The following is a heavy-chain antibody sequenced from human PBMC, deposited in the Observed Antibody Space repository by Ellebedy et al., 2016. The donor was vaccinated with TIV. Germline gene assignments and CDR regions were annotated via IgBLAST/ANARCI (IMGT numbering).Heavy chain of an antibody. CDR3: ARDCSSTSCYMEDYYGMDV. Sequence: MPSETLSLTCAVYGGSFSGFYWSWTRQPPGKGLEWIGEINHSGSTHDNPSLKSRVTISVDTSKNQFSVRMSSVTAADTAVYYCARDCSSTSCYMEDYYGMDVWGQGTTVTVSS. V-gene: IGHV4-34*01. J-gene: IGHJ6*02. D-gene: IGHD2-2*02. CDR1: GGSFSGFY. CDR2: INHSGST.